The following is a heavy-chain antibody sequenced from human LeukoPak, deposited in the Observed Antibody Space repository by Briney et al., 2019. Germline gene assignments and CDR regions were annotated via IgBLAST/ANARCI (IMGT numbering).Heavy chain of an antibody. J-gene: IGHJ4*02. CDR2: ISSSGGST. Sequence: GGSLRLSCAASGFTFSNYAMHWVRQAPGKGLEYVSAISSSGGSTYYADSVKGRFSISRDNAKNSLYLQMNSLSVEDTAVYYCARAHPSDYWGQGTLVTVSS. V-gene: IGHV3-64*02. CDR1: GFTFSNYA. CDR3: ARAHPSDY.